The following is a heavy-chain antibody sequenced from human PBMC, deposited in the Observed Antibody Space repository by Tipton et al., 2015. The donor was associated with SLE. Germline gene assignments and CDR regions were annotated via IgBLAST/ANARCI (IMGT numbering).Heavy chain of an antibody. V-gene: IGHV4-39*07. J-gene: IGHJ3*02. D-gene: IGHD6-19*01. CDR2: IYYSGSN. CDR3: AKSYSSGWPVAFDI. Sequence: TLSLTCTVSGGSISSSSYYWGWIRQPPGKGLEWIGSIYYSGSNYYNPSLKSRVTISVDTSKNQFSLKLSPVTAADTAVYYCAKSYSSGWPVAFDIWGQETMVTVSS. CDR1: GGSISSSSYY.